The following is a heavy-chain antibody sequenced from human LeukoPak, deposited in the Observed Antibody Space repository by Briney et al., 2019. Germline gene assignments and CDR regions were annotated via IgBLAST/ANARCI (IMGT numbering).Heavy chain of an antibody. CDR2: VSYDGSEK. Sequence: GRSLRLSCAASGFTFNKFAFHWVRQAPGKGLDRIPAVSYDGSEKYYTDSVKGRFTISSDTSKNIVSLQMNSLRVEDTAIYYCARDPGAMIQGAFDYWGQGTLVTVSS. CDR3: ARDPGAMIQGAFDY. D-gene: IGHD5-12*01. J-gene: IGHJ4*02. CDR1: GFTFNKFA. V-gene: IGHV3-30*04.